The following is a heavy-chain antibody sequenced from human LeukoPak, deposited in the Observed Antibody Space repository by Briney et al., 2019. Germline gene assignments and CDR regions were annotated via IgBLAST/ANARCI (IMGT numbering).Heavy chain of an antibody. V-gene: IGHV1-69*05. D-gene: IGHD2-2*01. CDR1: GGTFSSYA. CDR3: ARDCSPSWGGGGWAFDI. Sequence: SVKVSCKASGGTFSSYAISWVRQAPGQGLEWMGGIIPIFGTANYAQKFQGRVTITTDESTSTAYMELSSLRSEDTAVYYCARDCSPSWGGGGWAFDIWGQGTMVTVSS. J-gene: IGHJ3*02. CDR2: IIPIFGTA.